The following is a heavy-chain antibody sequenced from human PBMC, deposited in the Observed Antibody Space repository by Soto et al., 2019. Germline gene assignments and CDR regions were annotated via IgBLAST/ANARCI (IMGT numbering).Heavy chain of an antibody. Sequence: EVQVLDSGGGLGQPGGSLRLSCAASGFTFSSNGMNWVRQAPGKGLEGGSGIRSDGDTTYTADSVKGRFTVSRDTSKNTVYLQMNSLRFEDTAIYYCAKGKGVGATPDGANCWGQGTLVTVSS. CDR3: AKGKGVGATPDGANC. CDR2: IRSDGDTT. J-gene: IGHJ4*02. V-gene: IGHV3-23*01. D-gene: IGHD1-26*01. CDR1: GFTFSSNG.